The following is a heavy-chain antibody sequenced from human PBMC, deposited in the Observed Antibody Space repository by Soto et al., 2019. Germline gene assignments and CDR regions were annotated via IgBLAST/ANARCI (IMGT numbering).Heavy chain of an antibody. CDR3: APMVRGVNKPKDYYYGMDV. CDR2: ISGSGGST. J-gene: IGHJ6*02. D-gene: IGHD3-10*01. Sequence: GGSLRLSCAASGFTFSSYAMSWVRQAPGKGLEWVSAISGSGGSTYYADSVKGRFTISRDNSKNTLYLQMNSLRAEDTAVYYCAPMVRGVNKPKDYYYGMDVWGQGTTVTVSS. V-gene: IGHV3-23*01. CDR1: GFTFSSYA.